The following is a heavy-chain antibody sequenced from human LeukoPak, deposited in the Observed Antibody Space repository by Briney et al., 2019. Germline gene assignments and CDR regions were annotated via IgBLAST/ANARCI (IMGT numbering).Heavy chain of an antibody. CDR2: ISTSGST. CDR1: GGSFSGYY. J-gene: IGHJ6*03. V-gene: IGHV4-4*07. Sequence: PSETLSLTCAVYGGSFSGYYWSWIRQPAGKGLEWIGCISTSGSTNYNPSLKSRVTMSVDTSKNQFSLKLSSVTAADTAVYYCARDGCPSTSCYHYYYYYMDVWGKGTTVTLSS. D-gene: IGHD2-2*01. CDR3: ARDGCPSTSCYHYYYYYMDV.